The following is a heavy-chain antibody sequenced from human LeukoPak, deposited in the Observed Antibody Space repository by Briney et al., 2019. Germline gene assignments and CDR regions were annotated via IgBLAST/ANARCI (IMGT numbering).Heavy chain of an antibody. V-gene: IGHV4-59*08. D-gene: IGHD6-13*01. CDR1: GGSISSYY. CDR2: IYYSGSA. CDR3: ARPPYSSSWEFDP. Sequence: SETLSLTCTVSGGSISSYYWSWIRQPPGKGLEWIGYIYYSGSATYNPSLKSRVTISVDTSKNQFSLKLSSVTAADTAVYYCARPPYSSSWEFDPWGQGTLVTVSS. J-gene: IGHJ5*02.